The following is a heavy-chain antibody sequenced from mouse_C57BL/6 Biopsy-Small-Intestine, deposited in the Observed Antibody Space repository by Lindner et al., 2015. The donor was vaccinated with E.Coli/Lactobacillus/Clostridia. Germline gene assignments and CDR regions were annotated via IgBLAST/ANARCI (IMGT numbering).Heavy chain of an antibody. CDR2: INPSDGST. D-gene: IGHD6-1*01. CDR1: GYTFTRNY. V-gene: IGHV1-53*01. Sequence: SVKVSCKASGYTFTRNYIHWVRQAPGQGLEWMAIINPSDGSTSYAQKFQGRLTVTRDTSTSTVNMALSSLRSEDTAMYYCARVLSAVTFDYWGQGTLVTVSS. CDR3: ARVLSAVTFDY. J-gene: IGHJ4*01.